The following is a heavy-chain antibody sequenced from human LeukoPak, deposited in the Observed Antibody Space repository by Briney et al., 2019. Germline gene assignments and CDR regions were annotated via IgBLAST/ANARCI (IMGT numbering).Heavy chain of an antibody. V-gene: IGHV1-69*06. CDR3: ARVVMTSANWFDP. CDR2: FTPILGTA. CDR1: GYTFTGYY. Sequence: SVKVSCKASGYTFTGYYMHWVRQAPGQGLEWMGGFTPILGTANYAQKFQGRVTITADKSTSTAYMELSSLRSEDTAVYYCARVVMTSANWFDPWGQGTLVTVSS. J-gene: IGHJ5*02. D-gene: IGHD2-8*01.